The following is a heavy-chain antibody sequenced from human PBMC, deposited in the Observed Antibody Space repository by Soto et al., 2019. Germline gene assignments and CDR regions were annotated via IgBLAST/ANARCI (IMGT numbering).Heavy chain of an antibody. CDR3: ARTDVEMTDAFDI. J-gene: IGHJ3*02. CDR1: GGSISSYY. Sequence: QVQLQESGPGLVKPSETLSLTCTVSGGSISSYYWSWIRQPPGKGLEWIGYIYYSGSTNYNPSLKSRVTISVDTSKNQFSRKLSSVTAADTAVYYCARTDVEMTDAFDIWGQGTMVTVSS. V-gene: IGHV4-59*01. CDR2: IYYSGST.